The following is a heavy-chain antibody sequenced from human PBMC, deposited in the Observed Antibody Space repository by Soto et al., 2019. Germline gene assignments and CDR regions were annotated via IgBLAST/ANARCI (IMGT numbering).Heavy chain of an antibody. V-gene: IGHV3-33*01. CDR1: GFPFSGYG. CDR3: ASSIN. J-gene: IGHJ1*01. Sequence: GGSLRLSCAASGFPFSGYGMHWVRQAPVKVLDWVAVIWYDGSNKDYADSVKGRFTISRDNSKNTLFLQMNNLRVDDTAVYYCASSINWGQGTLVTVSS. CDR2: IWYDGSNK.